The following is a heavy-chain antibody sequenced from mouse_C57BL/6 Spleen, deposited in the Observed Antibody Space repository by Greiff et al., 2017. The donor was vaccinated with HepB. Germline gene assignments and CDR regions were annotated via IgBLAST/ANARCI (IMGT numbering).Heavy chain of an antibody. D-gene: IGHD1-1*01. CDR3: ARGIYYYGSSQAWFAY. Sequence: EVQLVESEGGLVQPGSSMKLSCTASGFTFSDYYMAWVRQVPEKGLEWVANINYDGSSTYYLDSLKSRFIISRDNAKNILYLQMSSLKSEDTATYYCARGIYYYGSSQAWFAYWGQGTLVTVSA. J-gene: IGHJ3*01. V-gene: IGHV5-16*01. CDR1: GFTFSDYY. CDR2: INYDGSST.